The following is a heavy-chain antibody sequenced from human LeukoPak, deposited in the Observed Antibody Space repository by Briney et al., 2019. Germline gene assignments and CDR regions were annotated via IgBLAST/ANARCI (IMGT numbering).Heavy chain of an antibody. CDR2: ISTDNGNT. CDR1: GYSFTSYG. Sequence: ASVKVSCKASGYSFTSYGINWVRQAPGQGLEWMGWISTDNGNTDYAQNLQGRVTMTTDTSTSTAYMELRSLRSDDTAVYYWARGYSYGYGPLDYWGQGTLVTVSS. V-gene: IGHV1-18*01. CDR3: ARGYSYGYGPLDY. D-gene: IGHD5-18*01. J-gene: IGHJ4*02.